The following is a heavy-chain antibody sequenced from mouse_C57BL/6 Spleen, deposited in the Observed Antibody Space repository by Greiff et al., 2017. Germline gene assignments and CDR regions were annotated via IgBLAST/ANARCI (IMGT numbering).Heavy chain of an antibody. V-gene: IGHV5-6*01. J-gene: IGHJ2*01. Sequence: QLQQSGGDLVKPGGSLKLSCAASGFTFSSYGMSWVRQTPDKRLEWVATISSGGSYTYYPDSVKGRFTISRDNAKNTLYLQMSSLKSEDTAMYYCARQELYYFDYWGQGTTLTVSS. CDR2: ISSGGSYT. CDR3: ARQELYYFDY. CDR1: GFTFSSYG.